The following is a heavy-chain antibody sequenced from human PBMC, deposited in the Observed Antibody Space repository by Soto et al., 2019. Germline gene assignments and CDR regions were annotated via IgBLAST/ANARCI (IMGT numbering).Heavy chain of an antibody. V-gene: IGHV1-69*13. D-gene: IGHD2-15*01. CDR2: IIPIFGTA. CDR3: GSASDGNSWNYYYYGMDV. Sequence: ASVKVSCKASGGTFSSDASSWVRQAPGQGLEWMGGIIPIFGTANYAQKFQGRVTITADESTSTAYMGLSSLRSEDTAVYYCGSASDGNSWNYYYYGMDVWGQGTTVTVSS. CDR1: GGTFSSDA. J-gene: IGHJ6*02.